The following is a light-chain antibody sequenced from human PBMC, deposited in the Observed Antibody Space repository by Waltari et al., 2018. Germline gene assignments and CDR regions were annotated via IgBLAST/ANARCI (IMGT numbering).Light chain of an antibody. V-gene: IGKV3-15*01. CDR3: QQYNNWPRT. J-gene: IGKJ1*01. Sequence: EIVMTQSPATLSVSPGERATLSCRASKSVTSYLAWYQQKPGQAPRLLIYGASTRATGIPARFSGSGSGTEFTLTISSLQSEDFAVYYCQQYNNWPRTFGQGTKVEIK. CDR2: GAS. CDR1: KSVTSY.